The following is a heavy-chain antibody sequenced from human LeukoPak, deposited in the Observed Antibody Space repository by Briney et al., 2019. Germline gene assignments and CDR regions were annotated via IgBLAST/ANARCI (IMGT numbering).Heavy chain of an antibody. CDR3: ARRITGTTSDSFDY. CDR2: INHSGST. Sequence: SETLSLTCAVYDGSFSGYYWSWIRQPPGKGLEWIGEINHSGSTNYNPSLKSRVTISVDTSKNQFSLKLSSVTAADTALYYCARRITGTTSDSFDYWGQGTLVTVSS. V-gene: IGHV4-34*01. CDR1: DGSFSGYY. J-gene: IGHJ4*02. D-gene: IGHD1-20*01.